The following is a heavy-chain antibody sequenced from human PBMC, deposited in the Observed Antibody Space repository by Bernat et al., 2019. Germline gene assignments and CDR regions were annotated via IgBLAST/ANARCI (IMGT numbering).Heavy chain of an antibody. CDR2: NNPNSGGT. Sequence: QVQLVQSGAEVKKPGASVKVSCKASGYTFPGYYMPWVRQAPRQGHERKGWNNPNSGGTNYGQKFQGWVTMTRDTASSRAYMELSRMRSEDTAVYYCARSRQYSSSSGYYYGMDVWGRGTTVTVSS. CDR3: ARSRQYSSSSGYYYGMDV. V-gene: IGHV1-2*04. D-gene: IGHD6-6*01. J-gene: IGHJ6*02. CDR1: GYTFPGYY.